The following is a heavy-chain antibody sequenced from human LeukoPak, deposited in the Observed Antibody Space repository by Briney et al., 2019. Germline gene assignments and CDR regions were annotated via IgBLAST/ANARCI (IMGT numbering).Heavy chain of an antibody. CDR1: GGSFSNYY. D-gene: IGHD1-1*01. CDR2: IYSTGSI. V-gene: IGHV4-59*08. Sequence: SETLSLTCTLSGGSFSNYYWTWIRQPPGKGLEWLGYIYSTGSISYNPSLESRVTISIDTCKNTFSLKLTSVTAADTAVYFCARWNLDLAYDIWGQGTMVTVSS. CDR3: ARWNLDLAYDI. J-gene: IGHJ3*02.